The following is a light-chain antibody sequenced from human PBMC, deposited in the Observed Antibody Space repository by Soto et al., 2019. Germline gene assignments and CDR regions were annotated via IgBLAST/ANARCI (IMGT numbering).Light chain of an antibody. Sequence: EIVLTQSPVTLSVSPGERVTLSCRASQYVSGHFAWYQLGHVLAPRLIISGLSIRATRVPASFSCSWSGTELTPTLCSLLADDLPTYYRKQYNSYSGTVGQGTKV. CDR1: QYVSGH. CDR2: GLS. CDR3: KQYNSYSGT. V-gene: IGKV3-15*01. J-gene: IGKJ2*01.